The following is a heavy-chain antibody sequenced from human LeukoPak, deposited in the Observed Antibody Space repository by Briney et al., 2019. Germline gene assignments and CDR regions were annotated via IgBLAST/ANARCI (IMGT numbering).Heavy chain of an antibody. Sequence: SETLSLTCAVYGGSFSGYYWGWIRQPPGKGLEWIGSIYHSGSTYYNPSLKSRVTISVDTSKNQFSLKLSSVTAADTAVYYCARSYSGSYTFDYWGQGTLVTVSS. D-gene: IGHD1-26*01. J-gene: IGHJ4*02. V-gene: IGHV4-38-2*01. CDR3: ARSYSGSYTFDY. CDR1: GGSFSGYY. CDR2: IYHSGST.